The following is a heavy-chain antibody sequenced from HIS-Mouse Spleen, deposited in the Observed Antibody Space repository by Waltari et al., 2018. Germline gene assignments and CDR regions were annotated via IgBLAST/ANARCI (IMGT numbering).Heavy chain of an antibody. J-gene: IGHJ2*01. V-gene: IGHV4-39*07. CDR2: IYYSGST. Sequence: QLQLQESGPGLVKPSETLSLTCTVPGGSISSSSYYWGWIRQPPGKGREGIGGIYYSGSTYYDPSLKSRVTISVDTSKNQFSLKLSSVTAADTAVYYCAREIPYSSSWYDWYFDLWGRGTLVTVSS. CDR1: GGSISSSSYY. CDR3: AREIPYSSSWYDWYFDL. D-gene: IGHD6-13*01.